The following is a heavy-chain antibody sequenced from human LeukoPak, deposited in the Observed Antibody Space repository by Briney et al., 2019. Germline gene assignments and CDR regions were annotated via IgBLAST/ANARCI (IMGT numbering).Heavy chain of an antibody. CDR2: MSGSGGST. V-gene: IGHV3-23*01. CDR3: AKDAVGYCSSTSCYDSYTSYFDY. CDR1: GFTFSSYA. Sequence: GGSLRLSCAASGFTFSSYAMSWVRQAPGKGLEWVSAMSGSGGSTYYADSVKGRFTISRDNSKNTLYLQMNSLRAEDTAVYYCAKDAVGYCSSTSCYDSYTSYFDYWGQGTLVTVSS. D-gene: IGHD2-2*01. J-gene: IGHJ4*02.